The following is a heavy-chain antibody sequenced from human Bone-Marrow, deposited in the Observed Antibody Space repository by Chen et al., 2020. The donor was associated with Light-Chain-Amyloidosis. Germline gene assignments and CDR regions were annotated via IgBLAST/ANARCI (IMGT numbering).Heavy chain of an antibody. Sequence: EVQLVESGGGLVQPGASLRLSCEASGFTFSNYYMAWVRRAPGKGLGWVANIDQDGSERYFVDSLKGRFTISRDNAKNSLYLQMNSLRVEDTAVYYCARRGGGGSYFDYWGQGALVTVSS. CDR1: GFTFSNYY. D-gene: IGHD1-26*01. J-gene: IGHJ4*02. V-gene: IGHV3-7*05. CDR2: IDQDGSER. CDR3: ARRGGGGSYFDY.